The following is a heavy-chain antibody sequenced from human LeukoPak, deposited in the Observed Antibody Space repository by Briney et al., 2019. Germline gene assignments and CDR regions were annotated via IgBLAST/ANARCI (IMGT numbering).Heavy chain of an antibody. V-gene: IGHV1-69*05. J-gene: IGHJ4*02. D-gene: IGHD6-13*01. CDR3: ARGIGSSSWYED. Sequence: ASVKFSCKASGGTFSSYAISWVRQAPGQGLEWMGGIIPIFGTANYAQKFQGRVTITTDESTSTAYMELSSLRSEDTAVYYCARGIGSSSWYEDWGQGTLVTVSS. CDR1: GGTFSSYA. CDR2: IIPIFGTA.